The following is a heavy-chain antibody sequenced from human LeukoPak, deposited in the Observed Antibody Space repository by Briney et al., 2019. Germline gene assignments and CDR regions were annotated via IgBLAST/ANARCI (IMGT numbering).Heavy chain of an antibody. D-gene: IGHD3-9*01. Sequence: SETLSLTCTVSGGSISSYYWSWIRQPAGKGLEWIGRIYTSGSTNYNPSLKSRVTMSVDTSKNQFSLKLSSVTAADTAEYYCARSHNYDILTGYSRRYFDYWGQGTLVTVSS. CDR3: ARSHNYDILTGYSRRYFDY. J-gene: IGHJ4*02. CDR1: GGSISSYY. CDR2: IYTSGST. V-gene: IGHV4-4*07.